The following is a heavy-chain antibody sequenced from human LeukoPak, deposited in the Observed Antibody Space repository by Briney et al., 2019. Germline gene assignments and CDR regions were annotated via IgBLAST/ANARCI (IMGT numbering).Heavy chain of an antibody. V-gene: IGHV3-7*01. Sequence: GGSLRLSCAASGFTFSSYWMSWVRQAPGKGLEWVANIKQDGSEKYYVDSVKGRFTISRDNAKNSLYLQMNSLRAEDTAVYYCARRAGAYSHPYDSWGQGTPVTVSS. CDR2: IKQDGSEK. J-gene: IGHJ4*02. D-gene: IGHD4/OR15-4a*01. CDR3: ARRAGAYSHPYDS. CDR1: GFTFSSYW.